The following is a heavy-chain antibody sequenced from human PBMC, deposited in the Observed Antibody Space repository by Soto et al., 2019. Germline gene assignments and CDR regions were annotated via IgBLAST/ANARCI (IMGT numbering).Heavy chain of an antibody. CDR2: IYWNDDK. V-gene: IGHV2-5*01. Sequence: SGPTLLNPTQTLTLTCTFSGFSLSTSGVGVGWIRQPPGKALEWLALIYWNDDKRYSPSLKSRLTITKDTSKNQVVLTMTNMEPVDTATYYCAYAPSTYLDFWSGYFQHDYSPIDPWGQGTLVTVSS. CDR1: GFSLSTSGVG. CDR3: AYAPSTYLDFWSGYFQHDYSPIDP. D-gene: IGHD3-3*01. J-gene: IGHJ5*02.